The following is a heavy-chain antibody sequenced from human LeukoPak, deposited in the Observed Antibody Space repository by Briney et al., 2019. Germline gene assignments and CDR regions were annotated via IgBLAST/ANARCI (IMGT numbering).Heavy chain of an antibody. D-gene: IGHD3-10*01. V-gene: IGHV1-2*02. Sequence: ASLKVSCTASGDTFSGTGWYLYWLRQAPGQGLECMGWIYPNNGATAYAQKFQGRVAMTRDTSISTAYMELRRLRPDDTAVYYCARDGPAQMVEFDYWGQGTLVTVSS. CDR2: IYPNNGAT. J-gene: IGHJ4*02. CDR1: GDTFSGTGWY. CDR3: ARDGPAQMVEFDY.